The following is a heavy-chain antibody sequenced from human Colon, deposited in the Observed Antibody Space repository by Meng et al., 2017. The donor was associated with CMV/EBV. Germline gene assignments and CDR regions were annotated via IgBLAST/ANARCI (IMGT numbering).Heavy chain of an antibody. CDR2: INADSGAP. D-gene: IGHD3-22*01. CDR3: ARPTHYDSSGWLY. V-gene: IGHV1-2*02. J-gene: IGHJ4*02. Sequence: ASVTVSCKASGYTFSGYFLHWVRQAPGQGLEWMESINADSGAPKYAQAFEGRVTMTRDTSTSTVYMELSGLRSDDTAVYYCARPTHYDSSGWLYWGQGTLVTVSS. CDR1: GYTFSGYF.